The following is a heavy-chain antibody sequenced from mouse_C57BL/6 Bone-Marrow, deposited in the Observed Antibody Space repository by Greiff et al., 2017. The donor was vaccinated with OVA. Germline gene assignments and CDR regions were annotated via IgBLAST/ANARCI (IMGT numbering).Heavy chain of an antibody. CDR3: ANHYYGSTLAY. V-gene: IGHV1-64*01. J-gene: IGHJ3*01. CDR2: IHPNSGST. Sequence: VQLQQPGAELVKPGASVKLSCKASGYTFTSYWMHWVKQRPGQGLEWIGMIHPNSGSTNYNEKFKSKATLTVDKSSSTAYMQLSSLPSEDSAVYYCANHYYGSTLAYWGQGTLVTVSA. CDR1: GYTFTSYW. D-gene: IGHD1-1*01.